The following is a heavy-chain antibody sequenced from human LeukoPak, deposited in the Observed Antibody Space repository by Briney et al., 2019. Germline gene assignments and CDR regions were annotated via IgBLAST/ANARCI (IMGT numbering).Heavy chain of an antibody. CDR2: ISSSGTA. D-gene: IGHD2-8*01. V-gene: IGHV4-39*07. CDR3: AGLGVMVLVYQFEY. CDR1: GGSITSTKYF. J-gene: IGHJ4*02. Sequence: SETLSLTCAVSGGSITSTKYFWGWIRQPPGKELELIGIISSSGTADYSPSLKSRVTISTDTSKNQFSLKLTSVTAADTAVYYCAGLGVMVLVYQFEYWGRGTPVTVSS.